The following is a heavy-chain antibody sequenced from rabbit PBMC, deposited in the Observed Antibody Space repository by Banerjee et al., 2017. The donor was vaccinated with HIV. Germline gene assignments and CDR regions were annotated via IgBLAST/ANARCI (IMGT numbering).Heavy chain of an antibody. CDR3: VRVGDAGSTNL. V-gene: IGHV1S47*01. CDR2: IDPVFGST. D-gene: IGHD4-2*01. CDR1: GFDFSSNA. Sequence: QQQLEESGGGLVKPEGSLTLTCKASGFDFSSNAMCWVRQAPGKGLEWIGYIDPVFGSTYYASWVNGRFTISSHNAQNTLYLQLNSLTAADTATYFCVRVGDAGSTNLWGQGTLVTVS. J-gene: IGHJ4*01.